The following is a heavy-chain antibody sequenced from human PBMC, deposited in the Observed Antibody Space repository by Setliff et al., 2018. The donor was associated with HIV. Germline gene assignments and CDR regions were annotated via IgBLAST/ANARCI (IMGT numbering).Heavy chain of an antibody. CDR3: VRPRGDYGDDGMFFDY. J-gene: IGHJ4*02. D-gene: IGHD4-17*01. V-gene: IGHV4-34*01. CDR2: INHGGNS. CDR1: GGSFSGYY. Sequence: PSGTLSLTCAVYGGSFSGYYWSCIRQPPGKGLEWIGEINHGGNSNYNPSLKSRVTMSVDTSKNQLSLKVTSVTAADTAVYYCVRPRGDYGDDGMFFDYWGQGTLVTVSS.